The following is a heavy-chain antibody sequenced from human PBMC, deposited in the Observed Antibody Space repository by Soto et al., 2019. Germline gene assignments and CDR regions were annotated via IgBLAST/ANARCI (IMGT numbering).Heavy chain of an antibody. CDR3: VKDRWVDY. V-gene: IGHV3-11*04. D-gene: IGHD6-13*01. CDR2: ISSNGGST. Sequence: QVQLVESGGGLVKPGGSLRLSCAASGFTFSDYYMSWIRQAPGKGLEWVSYISSNGGSTYYPDSVKGRFTISRDNSKNTLYLQMSSLRVEDTAVYYCVKDRWVDYWGQGTLVTVSS. J-gene: IGHJ4*02. CDR1: GFTFSDYY.